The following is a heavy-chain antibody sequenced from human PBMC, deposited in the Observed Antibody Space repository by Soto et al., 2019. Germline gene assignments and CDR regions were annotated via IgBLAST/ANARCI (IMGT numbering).Heavy chain of an antibody. Sequence: QVQLVQSGAEVKKPGASVKVSCKASGYTFTSYGISWVRQAPGQGLEWMGWISAYNGNTNYAQKLQDRVTMTTDTSTTTAYMELRSLRADDTAVYYCATFYVKSYYYGMDVWGQGTTVTVSS. CDR1: GYTFTSYG. V-gene: IGHV1-18*01. CDR2: ISAYNGNT. J-gene: IGHJ6*02. D-gene: IGHD3-16*01. CDR3: ATFYVKSYYYGMDV.